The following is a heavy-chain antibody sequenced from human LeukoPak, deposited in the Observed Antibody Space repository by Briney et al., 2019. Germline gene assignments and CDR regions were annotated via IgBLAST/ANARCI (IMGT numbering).Heavy chain of an antibody. V-gene: IGHV3-53*01. CDR1: GFTVSSNY. J-gene: IGHJ4*02. CDR3: ARAKWELLPPGY. CDR2: TYSGGST. D-gene: IGHD1-26*01. Sequence: PGGSLRLSCAASGFTVSSNYMSWVRQAPGKGLEWVSVTYSGGSTYYADSVKGRFTISRDNSKNTLYLQMNSLRAEDTAVYYCARAKWELLPPGYWGQGTLVTVSS.